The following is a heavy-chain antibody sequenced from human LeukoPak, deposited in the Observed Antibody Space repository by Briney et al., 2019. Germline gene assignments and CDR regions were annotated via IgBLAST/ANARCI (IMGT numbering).Heavy chain of an antibody. J-gene: IGHJ4*02. CDR3: AREDGESLKRFDN. D-gene: IGHD4-17*01. CDR2: VYHSGSP. V-gene: IGHV4-38-2*02. Sequence: SETPSLTCTVSGYSITNGYYWGWIRQPPAKGLEWIGSVYHSGSPYYNPSLKRRVTISVDTSKNQFSLNLSSVTAADTAVYYCAREDGESLKRFDNWGQGTLVTVSS. CDR1: GYSITNGYY.